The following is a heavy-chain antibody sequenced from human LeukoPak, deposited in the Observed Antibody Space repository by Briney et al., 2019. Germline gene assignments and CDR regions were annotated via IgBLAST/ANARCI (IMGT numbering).Heavy chain of an antibody. J-gene: IGHJ4*02. CDR1: GYTFTGYY. D-gene: IGHD6-13*01. Sequence: VSVKVSCEASGYTFTGYYMHWVRQAPGQGLEWMGWINPNSGGTNYAQKFQGRVTMTRDTSISTAYMELSRLRSDDTAVYYCARSLIRIAAASTGGYWGQGTLVTVSS. V-gene: IGHV1-2*02. CDR3: ARSLIRIAAASTGGY. CDR2: INPNSGGT.